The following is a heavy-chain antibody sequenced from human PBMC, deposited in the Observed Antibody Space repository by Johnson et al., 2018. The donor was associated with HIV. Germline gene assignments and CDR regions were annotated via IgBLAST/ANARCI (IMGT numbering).Heavy chain of an antibody. CDR2: ISSSGSNI. CDR1: GFTFSSYA. Sequence: MMLVESGGGVVQPGRSLRLSCAASGFTFSSYAMHWVRQAPGQGLEWVSYISSSGSNIYKADSVKGRFTISRENAKNSLYLQMNSLRAGDTAVYYCARSSWYGGAFDIWGQGTMVTVSS. CDR3: ARSSWYGGAFDI. V-gene: IGHV3-48*01. D-gene: IGHD6-13*01. J-gene: IGHJ3*02.